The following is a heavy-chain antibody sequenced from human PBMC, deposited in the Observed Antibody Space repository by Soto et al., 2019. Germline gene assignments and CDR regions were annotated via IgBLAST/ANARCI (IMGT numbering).Heavy chain of an antibody. CDR2: IYHSGST. J-gene: IGHJ4*02. D-gene: IGHD6-19*01. Sequence: PSETLSLTCAVSGGSISRCGSSWSWIRQPPGKGLEWIGYIYHSGSTYYNPSLKSRVTISVDRSKNQFSLKLSSVTAADTAVYYCARAGDSSGPVALGYWGQGTLVTVSS. V-gene: IGHV4-30-2*01. CDR3: ARAGDSSGPVALGY. CDR1: GGSISRCGSS.